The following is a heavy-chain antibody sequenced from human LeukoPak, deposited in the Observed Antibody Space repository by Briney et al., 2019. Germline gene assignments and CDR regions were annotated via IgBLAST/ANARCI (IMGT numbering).Heavy chain of an antibody. CDR1: GFTFSSYA. CDR3: AKDRIPGEGLFDY. CDR2: ISGSGGST. V-gene: IGHV3-23*01. J-gene: IGHJ4*02. Sequence: GASLRLSCAASGFTFSSYAMSWVRQAPGKGLEWVSAISGSGGSTYYADCVKGRFTISRDNSENTLYLQMNSLRAEDTAVYYCAKDRIPGEGLFDYWGQGTLVTVSS. D-gene: IGHD7-27*01.